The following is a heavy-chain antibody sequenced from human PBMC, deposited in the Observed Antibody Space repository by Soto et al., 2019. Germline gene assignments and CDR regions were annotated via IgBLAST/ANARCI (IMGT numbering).Heavy chain of an antibody. CDR1: GFTFSSYA. Sequence: EVQLLESGGGLVQPGGSLRLSCAASGFTFSSYAMSWVRQAPGKGLEWVSAISGSGGSTYYADSVKGRFTISRDNSKNTQYLQMNSLRAEDTAVYYCAKGEAAAGPRGYYYYYGMDVWGQGTTVTVSS. J-gene: IGHJ6*02. V-gene: IGHV3-23*01. D-gene: IGHD6-13*01. CDR2: ISGSGGST. CDR3: AKGEAAAGPRGYYYYYGMDV.